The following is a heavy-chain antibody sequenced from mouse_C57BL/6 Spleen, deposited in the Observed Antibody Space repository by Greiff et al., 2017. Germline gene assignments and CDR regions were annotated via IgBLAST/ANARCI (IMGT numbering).Heavy chain of an antibody. CDR1: GYAFTNYL. Sequence: QVQLQQSGAELVRPGTSVKVSCKASGYAFTNYLLEWVKQRPGQGLEWIGVINPGSGGTNYNEKFKGKATLTADKSSSTAYRQLSSLTSEDSAVYFCARERIYYYGSSYSYFDYWGQGTTLTVSS. J-gene: IGHJ2*01. CDR3: ARERIYYYGSSYSYFDY. V-gene: IGHV1-54*01. CDR2: INPGSGGT. D-gene: IGHD1-1*01.